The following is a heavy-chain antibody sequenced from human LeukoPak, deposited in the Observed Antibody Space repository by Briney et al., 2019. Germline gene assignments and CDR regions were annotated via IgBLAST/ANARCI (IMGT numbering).Heavy chain of an antibody. D-gene: IGHD6-13*01. J-gene: IGHJ4*02. Sequence: SETLSLTCTVSGGSISSYYWSWVRQPAGKGLGWVGRIYTSGSTNYNPSLKSRVTMSVDTSKNQFSLKLSSVTAADTAVYYCARSSSWYRFYGYYFDYWGQGTLVTVSS. V-gene: IGHV4-4*07. CDR1: GGSISSYY. CDR2: IYTSGST. CDR3: ARSSSWYRFYGYYFDY.